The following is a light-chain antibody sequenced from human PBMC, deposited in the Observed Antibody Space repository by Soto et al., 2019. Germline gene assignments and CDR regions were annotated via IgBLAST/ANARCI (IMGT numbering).Light chain of an antibody. CDR3: QQYDTSPPMYT. Sequence: PGERATLSCRASQSVSSTYLAWYQQKPDQSPRLLIYATSTRAAGIPDRFSGSGSGTDFTLTISRLEPDDVAVYYCQQYDTSPPMYTFGQGTKVDIK. J-gene: IGKJ2*01. V-gene: IGKV3-20*01. CDR1: QSVSSTY. CDR2: ATS.